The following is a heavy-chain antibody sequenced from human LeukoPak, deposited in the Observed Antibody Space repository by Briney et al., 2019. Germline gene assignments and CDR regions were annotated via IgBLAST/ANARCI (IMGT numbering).Heavy chain of an antibody. Sequence: GGSLRLSCAASGFTFSSYAMSWVRQAPGKGLEWVSAISGSGGSTYYADSVKGRFTISRDNAKNSLYLQMNSLRAEDTAVYYCARDLYSGYDSGLDYWGQGTLVTVSS. J-gene: IGHJ4*02. CDR1: GFTFSSYA. V-gene: IGHV3-23*01. D-gene: IGHD5-12*01. CDR3: ARDLYSGYDSGLDY. CDR2: ISGSGGST.